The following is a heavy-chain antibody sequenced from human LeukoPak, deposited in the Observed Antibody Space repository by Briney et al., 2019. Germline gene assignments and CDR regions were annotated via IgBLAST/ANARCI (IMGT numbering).Heavy chain of an antibody. CDR2: INHSGST. CDR1: GGSFSGYY. J-gene: IGHJ5*02. Sequence: SETLSLTCAVYGGSFSGYYWSWIRQSPGKGLDWIGEINHSGSTNYNPSLKSRVTISVDTSRNQFSLKLSSVTAADTAVYYCARHRGYYDILTGRPSNWFDPWGQGTLVTVSS. V-gene: IGHV4-34*01. D-gene: IGHD3-9*01. CDR3: ARHRGYYDILTGRPSNWFDP.